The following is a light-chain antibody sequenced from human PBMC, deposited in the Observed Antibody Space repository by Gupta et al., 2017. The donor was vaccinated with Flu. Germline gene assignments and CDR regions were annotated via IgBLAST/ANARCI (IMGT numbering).Light chain of an antibody. CDR3: GTWDTSMSRV. CDR2: DNS. V-gene: IGLV1-51*01. Sequence: QRVITSCSGSSSNSGNYFVSWYQPHPGTAPKLLIYDNSRRPAGLPDRFSGSKSGTSATLGITGLQTGDEADYYCGTWDTSMSRVFGGGTKLTVL. CDR1: SSNSGNYF. J-gene: IGLJ3*02.